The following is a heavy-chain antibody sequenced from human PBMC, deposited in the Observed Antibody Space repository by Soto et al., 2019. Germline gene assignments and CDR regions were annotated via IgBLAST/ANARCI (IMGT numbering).Heavy chain of an antibody. Sequence: QVQLVESGGGVVQPGRSLRLSCAASGFTFSSYGMHWVRQAPGKGLEWVAVIWYDGSNKYYADSVKGRFTISRDNSKNTLYLQMNSLRAEDTAVYYCARDRESAYGMDVWGQGTTVTVSS. V-gene: IGHV3-33*01. J-gene: IGHJ6*02. CDR2: IWYDGSNK. CDR3: ARDRESAYGMDV. CDR1: GFTFSSYG.